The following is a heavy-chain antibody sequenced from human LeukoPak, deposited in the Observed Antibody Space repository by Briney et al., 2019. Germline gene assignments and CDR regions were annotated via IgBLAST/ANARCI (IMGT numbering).Heavy chain of an antibody. Sequence: GGSLRLSCAASGFNFSGSTMHWVRQASGKGLEWVGRIRSKGNNYATAYAASVKGRFTISREDSKNMAYLQMSRLKTEDTAVYYCTGGIVGASDAFDVWGQGTMVTVSA. CDR1: GFNFSGST. CDR2: IRSKGNNYAT. CDR3: TGGIVGASDAFDV. V-gene: IGHV3-73*01. J-gene: IGHJ3*01. D-gene: IGHD1-26*01.